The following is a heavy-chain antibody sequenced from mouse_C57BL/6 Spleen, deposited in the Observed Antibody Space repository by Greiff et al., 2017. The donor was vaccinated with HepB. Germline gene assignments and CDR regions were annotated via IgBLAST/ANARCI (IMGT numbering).Heavy chain of an antibody. V-gene: IGHV1-80*01. CDR1: GYAFSSYW. D-gene: IGHD1-1*01. CDR3: ARGDTTCYFDY. CDR2: IYPGDGDT. J-gene: IGHJ2*01. Sequence: QVQLQQSGAELVKPGASVKISCKASGYAFSSYWMNWVKQRPGKGLEWIGQIYPGDGDTNYNGKFKGKATLTADKSSSTAYMQLSSLTSEDSAVYFCARGDTTCYFDYRGQGTTLTVSS.